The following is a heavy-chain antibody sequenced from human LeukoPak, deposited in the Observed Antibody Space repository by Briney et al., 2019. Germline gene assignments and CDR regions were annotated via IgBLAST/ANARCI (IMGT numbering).Heavy chain of an antibody. J-gene: IGHJ4*02. D-gene: IGHD2-8*01. CDR3: ARLKDDVTKLDY. Sequence: PGGSLRLSCAASGVTFSTYWMSWVRQAPGKGLEWVANINQDGSQKRYVDSVQGRFTISRDNTKNSLFLQMNSLRAEDTAVYYCARLKDDVTKLDYWGQGTLVTVSS. CDR2: INQDGSQK. V-gene: IGHV3-7*01. CDR1: GVTFSTYW.